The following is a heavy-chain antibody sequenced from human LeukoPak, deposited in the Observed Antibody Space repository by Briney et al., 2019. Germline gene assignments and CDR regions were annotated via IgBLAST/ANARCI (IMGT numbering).Heavy chain of an antibody. J-gene: IGHJ4*02. CDR2: ISYDGSNK. CDR3: ARDLPNRRRKGVTYYFDY. D-gene: IGHD1-14*01. Sequence: GGSLRLSCAASGFTFSSYAMHWVRQAPGKGLEWVAVISYDGSNKYYADSVKGRFTISRDNSKNTLYLQMNSLRAEDTAVYYCARDLPNRRRKGVTYYFDYWGQGTLVTVSS. CDR1: GFTFSSYA. V-gene: IGHV3-30-3*01.